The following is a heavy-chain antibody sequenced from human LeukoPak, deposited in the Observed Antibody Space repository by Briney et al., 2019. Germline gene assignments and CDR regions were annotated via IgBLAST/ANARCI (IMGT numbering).Heavy chain of an antibody. V-gene: IGHV3-23*01. CDR3: AKRGYPYYYYMDV. Sequence: GGSLRLSCAASGFTFSSYAMSWVRQAPGKGLEWVSAISGSGGSTYYADSVKGRFTISRDNSKNTLYLQMNSLRAEGTAVYYCAKRGYPYYYYMDVWGKGTTVTVSS. CDR2: ISGSGGST. CDR1: GFTFSSYA. J-gene: IGHJ6*03. D-gene: IGHD1-1*01.